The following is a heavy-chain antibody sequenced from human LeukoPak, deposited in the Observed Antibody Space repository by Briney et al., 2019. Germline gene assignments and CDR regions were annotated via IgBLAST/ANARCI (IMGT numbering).Heavy chain of an antibody. CDR3: ARGLRYFDWLSSNPPFDY. J-gene: IGHJ4*02. V-gene: IGHV4-34*01. CDR1: GGSLSGYY. CDR2: INHSGST. D-gene: IGHD3-9*01. Sequence: PSETLSLTCAVYGGSLSGYYWSWIRQPPGKGLEWIGEINHSGSTNYNPSLKSRVTISVDTSKNQFSLKLSSVTAADTAVYYCARGLRYFDWLSSNPPFDYWGQGTLVTVSS.